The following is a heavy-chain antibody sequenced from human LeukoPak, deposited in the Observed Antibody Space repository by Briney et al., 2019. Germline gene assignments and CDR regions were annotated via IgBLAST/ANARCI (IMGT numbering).Heavy chain of an antibody. D-gene: IGHD3-22*01. V-gene: IGHV1-8*01. CDR1: GYTFSNYD. CDR3: ARGSDLGSGYPNY. CDR2: LRPNSGDT. Sequence: ASVTVSCKASGYTFSNYDISWVRQATGQGLEWMGWLRPNSGDTGYAQKFQGRVTMTRDTSISTAYMELSSLTSEDTAVYYCARGSDLGSGYPNYWGQGTLVTVSS. J-gene: IGHJ4*02.